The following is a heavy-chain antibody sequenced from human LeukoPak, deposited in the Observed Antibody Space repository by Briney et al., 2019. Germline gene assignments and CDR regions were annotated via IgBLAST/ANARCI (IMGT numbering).Heavy chain of an antibody. CDR3: ARDRVMCGVCYHWYFDL. Sequence: SVKVSCKASGDTFSSYAISWVRQAPGQGLEWMGRIIPIFGTANYAQKFQGRVTITTDESTSTAYMELSSLRSEDTAVYYCARDRVMCGVCYHWYFDLWGRGTLVTVSS. V-gene: IGHV1-69*05. J-gene: IGHJ2*01. D-gene: IGHD2-8*02. CDR2: IIPIFGTA. CDR1: GDTFSSYA.